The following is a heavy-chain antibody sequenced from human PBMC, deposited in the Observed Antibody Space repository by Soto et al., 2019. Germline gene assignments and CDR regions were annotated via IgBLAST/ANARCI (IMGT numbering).Heavy chain of an antibody. Sequence: GSLRLACAASVFTFSSYAMHWVRQAPGKGLEWVAVISYDGSNKYYADSVKGRFTISRDNSKNTLYLQMNSLRAEDTAVYYCARDMVPEPPYYFDYWGQGTLVTVSS. J-gene: IGHJ4*02. V-gene: IGHV3-30-3*01. CDR1: VFTFSSYA. D-gene: IGHD3-10*01. CDR2: ISYDGSNK. CDR3: ARDMVPEPPYYFDY.